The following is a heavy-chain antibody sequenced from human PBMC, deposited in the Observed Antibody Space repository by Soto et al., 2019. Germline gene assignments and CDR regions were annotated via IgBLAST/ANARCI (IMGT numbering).Heavy chain of an antibody. Sequence: EGSLRLSCVASGFTFDTYGIHWVRQAPGKGLQWVALISYEGSNTYYADSVRGRFTISRDNSKNTLYLQINALRPEDTGVYYCARVTPGNNLYYFSGLDVWGQGTSVTVSS. D-gene: IGHD1-1*01. CDR3: ARVTPGNNLYYFSGLDV. V-gene: IGHV3-30-3*01. J-gene: IGHJ6*02. CDR2: ISYEGSNT. CDR1: GFTFDTYG.